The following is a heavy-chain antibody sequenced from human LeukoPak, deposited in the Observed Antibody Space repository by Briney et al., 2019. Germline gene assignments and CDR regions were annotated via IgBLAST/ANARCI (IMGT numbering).Heavy chain of an antibody. Sequence: GGSLRLSCAASGFTFSSYEMNWVRQAPGKGLAWVSYISSSGSTIYYADSVKGRFTISRDNAKNSLYLQMNSLRAEDTAVYYCARTVYGVMGAFDIWGQGTMVTVSS. CDR3: ARTVYGVMGAFDI. CDR2: ISSSGSTI. CDR1: GFTFSSYE. V-gene: IGHV3-48*03. D-gene: IGHD5/OR15-5a*01. J-gene: IGHJ3*02.